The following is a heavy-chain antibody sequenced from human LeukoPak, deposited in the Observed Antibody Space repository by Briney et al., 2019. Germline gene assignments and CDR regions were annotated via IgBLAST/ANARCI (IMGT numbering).Heavy chain of an antibody. CDR1: GFTFSIYA. D-gene: IGHD1-26*01. CDR3: ANAESGSYHFDN. CDR2: IGAADVHT. J-gene: IGHJ4*02. Sequence: GGTLRISCAASGFTFSIYAMSWVRQAPGKGLEWVSTIGAADVHTFYSDSVKGRFTISRDNYKNKLYLQMNTLRAEDTAVFYCANAESGSYHFDNWGQGTLVTVSS. V-gene: IGHV3-23*01.